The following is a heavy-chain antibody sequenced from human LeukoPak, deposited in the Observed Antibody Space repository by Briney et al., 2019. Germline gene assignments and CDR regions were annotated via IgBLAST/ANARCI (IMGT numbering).Heavy chain of an antibody. J-gene: IGHJ6*02. CDR3: ASGLYGMDV. D-gene: IGHD2-21*01. Sequence: GGSLRLSCAASGFTVSSNYMSWVRQAAGRWLEWVSMIYAGGSTYYADSVKGRFTISRDNSKNTLYLQMSSLRAEDTAVYYCASGLYGMDVWGQGTTVTVSS. V-gene: IGHV3-66*01. CDR1: GFTVSSNY. CDR2: IYAGGST.